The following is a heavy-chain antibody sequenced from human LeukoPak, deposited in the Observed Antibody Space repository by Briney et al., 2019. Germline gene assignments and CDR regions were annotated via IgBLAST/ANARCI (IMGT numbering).Heavy chain of an antibody. Sequence: GESLKISCKGSGYSFTSYWIGWVRQMPGKGLELMGIIYPGDSDTRYSPSFQGQVTISADNSISTAYLQWSSLKASDTAMYYCARLRGDHVKDNWFDPWGQGTLVTVSS. V-gene: IGHV5-51*01. CDR1: GYSFTSYW. J-gene: IGHJ5*02. D-gene: IGHD2-21*02. CDR3: ARLRGDHVKDNWFDP. CDR2: IYPGDSDT.